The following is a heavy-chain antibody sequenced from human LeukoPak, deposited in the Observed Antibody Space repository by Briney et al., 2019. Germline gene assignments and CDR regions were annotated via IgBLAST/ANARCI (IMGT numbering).Heavy chain of an antibody. CDR3: ARHDPAATSAPLN. CDR2: IYYSGSA. D-gene: IGHD2-15*01. J-gene: IGHJ4*02. V-gene: IGHV4-59*08. CDR1: GGSISSYY. Sequence: SETLSLTCTVSGGSISSYYWSWIRQPPGKGLEWIGYIYYSGSANYNPSLKSRVTISVDTSKNQFSLKLSSVTAADTAVYYCARHDPAATSAPLNWGQGTLVTVSS.